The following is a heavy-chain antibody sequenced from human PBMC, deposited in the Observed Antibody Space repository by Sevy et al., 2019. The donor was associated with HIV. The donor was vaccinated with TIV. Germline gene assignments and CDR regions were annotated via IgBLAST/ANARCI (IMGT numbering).Heavy chain of an antibody. CDR2: ISAYNGNT. V-gene: IGHV1-18*01. J-gene: IGHJ6*02. D-gene: IGHD6-6*01. CDR1: GYTFTSYG. Sequence: ASVKVSCKASGYTFTSYGISWVRQAPGQGLEWMGWISAYNGNTNYAQKLQGRVTMTTDTSTSTAYMELGSLRSDDTAVYYCARDLLEAARPGYYYYGMDVWGQGTTVTVSS. CDR3: ARDLLEAARPGYYYYGMDV.